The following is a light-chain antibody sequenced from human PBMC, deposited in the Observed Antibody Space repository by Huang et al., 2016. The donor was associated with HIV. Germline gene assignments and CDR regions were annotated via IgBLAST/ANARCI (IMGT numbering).Light chain of an antibody. CDR1: QSVSTN. CDR3: QQYYNWPPYT. CDR2: GAS. J-gene: IGKJ2*01. Sequence: EVVMTQSPATLSLSPGERATLSCRASQSVSTNLAWYQQKPGQAPRLLTYGASTRATGIPGRCSGSGSGTEFTLTISSLQSEDFVVYYCQQYYNWPPYTFGQGTKLEIK. V-gene: IGKV3-15*01.